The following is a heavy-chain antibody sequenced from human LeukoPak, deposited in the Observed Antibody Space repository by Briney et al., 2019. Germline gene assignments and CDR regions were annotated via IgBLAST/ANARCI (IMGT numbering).Heavy chain of an antibody. CDR1: GGTFSSYA. Sequence: SVKVSCKASGGTFSSYAISWVRQAPGQGLEWMGGIIPIFGTANYAQKFQGRVTITADESTGTAYMELSSLRSEDTAVYYCARGAAAGIGRYFDYWGQGTLVTVSS. V-gene: IGHV1-69*13. J-gene: IGHJ4*02. CDR2: IIPIFGTA. CDR3: ARGAAAGIGRYFDY. D-gene: IGHD6-13*01.